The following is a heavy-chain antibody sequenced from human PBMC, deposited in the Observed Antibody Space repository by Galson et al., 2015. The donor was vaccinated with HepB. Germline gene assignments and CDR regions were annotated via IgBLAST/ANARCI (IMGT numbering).Heavy chain of an antibody. J-gene: IGHJ5*02. Sequence: SLRLSCAASGFTFSSYAMHWVRQAPGKGLQWVANINQDGSVKKYLASVKGRFTISRDNAKNSLFLQMNSLRAEDAAVYYCARDHWGRPDGGDGSDPWGQGTLVTVSS. CDR3: ARDHWGRPDGGDGSDP. D-gene: IGHD3-10*01. CDR2: INQDGSVK. CDR1: GFTFSSYA. V-gene: IGHV3-7*03.